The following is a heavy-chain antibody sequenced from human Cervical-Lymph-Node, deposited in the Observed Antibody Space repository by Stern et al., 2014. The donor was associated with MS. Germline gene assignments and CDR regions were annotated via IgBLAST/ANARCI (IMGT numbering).Heavy chain of an antibody. D-gene: IGHD3-3*01. Sequence: QVQLVQSGAEVKKPGASVKVSCKVSGYTLTEFSMHWVRQPPGKGLEWMGGFDPEDGETIYAQKFQGRVTMTEDTSTDTAYMELSSLRSEDTAVYYCATDRDDFRSGYSAPTKGYGLDVWGQGTTVTVTS. J-gene: IGHJ6*02. CDR3: ATDRDDFRSGYSAPTKGYGLDV. CDR2: FDPEDGET. V-gene: IGHV1-24*01. CDR1: GYTLTEFS.